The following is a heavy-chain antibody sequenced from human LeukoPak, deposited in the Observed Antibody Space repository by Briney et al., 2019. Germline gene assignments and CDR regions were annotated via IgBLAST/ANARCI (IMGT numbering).Heavy chain of an antibody. CDR2: ISGSGGDT. V-gene: IGHV3-23*01. Sequence: GGSLRLSCAPSGFIFSRYVMSWVRQAPGKGLEWVSGISGSGGDTFYTDSVKGRFTISRDNSKNTLYLQMNSLRAEDTAVYYCAKADFRSSGWDDYYYYMDVWGKGTTVTISS. D-gene: IGHD6-19*01. J-gene: IGHJ6*03. CDR1: GFIFSRYV. CDR3: AKADFRSSGWDDYYYYMDV.